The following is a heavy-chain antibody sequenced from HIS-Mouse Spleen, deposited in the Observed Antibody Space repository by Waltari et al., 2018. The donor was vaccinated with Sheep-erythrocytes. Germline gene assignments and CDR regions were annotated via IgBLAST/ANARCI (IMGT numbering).Heavy chain of an antibody. CDR1: GFTFSSYS. D-gene: IGHD6-6*01. Sequence: EVQLVESGGGLVKPGGSLRLSCAASGFTFSSYSMNWVRQAPGKGLEWVSSISSSSSYIYSADSVKGRFTISRDNAKNSLYLQMNSLRAEDTAVYYCARDSTSDAFDIWGQGTMVTVSS. J-gene: IGHJ3*02. CDR3: ARDSTSDAFDI. CDR2: ISSSSSYI. V-gene: IGHV3-21*01.